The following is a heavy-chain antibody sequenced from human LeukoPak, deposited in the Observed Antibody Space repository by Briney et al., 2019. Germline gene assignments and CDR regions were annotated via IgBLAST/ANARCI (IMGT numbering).Heavy chain of an antibody. CDR2: IYYSGST. V-gene: IGHV4-59*12. D-gene: IGHD3-22*01. CDR3: ARGYYDTSGYWLSFFDF. Sequence: SEALSLTCTVSGGSISSYYWSWIRQPPGKGLEWIGYIYYSGSTNYNPSLKSRVTISVDTSKNRFSLKLSSVTAADTAVYYCARGYYDTSGYWLSFFDFCGQGTLVTVSS. J-gene: IGHJ4*02. CDR1: GGSISSYY.